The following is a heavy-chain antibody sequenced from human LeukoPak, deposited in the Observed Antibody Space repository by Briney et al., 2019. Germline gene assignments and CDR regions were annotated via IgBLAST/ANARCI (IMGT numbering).Heavy chain of an antibody. J-gene: IGHJ4*02. CDR2: INTNTGNP. D-gene: IGHD3-3*01. Sequence: ASVKVSCKASGYTFTSYAMNWVRQAPGQGLEWMGWINTNTGNPTYAQGFTGRFVFSLDTSVSTAYLQISSLKAEDTAVYYCARGGVSEWLLDFDYWGQGTLVTVSS. CDR3: ARGGVSEWLLDFDY. CDR1: GYTFTSYA. V-gene: IGHV7-4-1*02.